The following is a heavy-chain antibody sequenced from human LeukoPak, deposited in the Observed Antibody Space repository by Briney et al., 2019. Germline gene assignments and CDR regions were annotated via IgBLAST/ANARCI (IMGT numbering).Heavy chain of an antibody. CDR1: GFTFSNYW. Sequence: GGSLRLSCAASGFTFSNYWMNWVRQAPGKGLEWVANIKTDGSETYYVDSVKGRFTISRDNAKNSVYLQMNSLRAEDTAIYYCARTGRSDSWGQGTLVTVSA. J-gene: IGHJ5*01. CDR3: ARTGRSDS. V-gene: IGHV3-7*05. CDR2: IKTDGSET.